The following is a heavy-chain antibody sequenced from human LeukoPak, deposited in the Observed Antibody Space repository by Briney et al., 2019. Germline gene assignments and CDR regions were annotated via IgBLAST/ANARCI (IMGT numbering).Heavy chain of an antibody. CDR3: ARDGYATGEAHYGLDV. Sequence: ASVKVSCKAPGYTLSTYGISWVRQAPGQGLEWMGWISAYNGGTTYAQNLQGRVTMTTDTSTSTAYMEVRSLTSDDTAVYYCARDGYATGEAHYGLDVWGQGTTVTVSS. CDR2: ISAYNGGT. J-gene: IGHJ6*02. V-gene: IGHV1-18*01. CDR1: GYTLSTYG. D-gene: IGHD7-27*01.